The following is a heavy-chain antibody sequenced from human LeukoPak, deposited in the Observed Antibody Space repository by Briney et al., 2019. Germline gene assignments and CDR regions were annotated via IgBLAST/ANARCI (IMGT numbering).Heavy chain of an antibody. CDR3: ARDLHDFWSGYYNGAFDI. Sequence: SETLSLTCTVSGGSISSYYWSWIRQPPGKGLEWIGYIYYSGSTNYNPSLKSRVTISVDTSKNQFSLKLSSVTAADTAVYYCARDLHDFWSGYYNGAFDIWGQGTMVTVSS. V-gene: IGHV4-59*01. CDR1: GGSISSYY. CDR2: IYYSGST. J-gene: IGHJ3*02. D-gene: IGHD3-3*01.